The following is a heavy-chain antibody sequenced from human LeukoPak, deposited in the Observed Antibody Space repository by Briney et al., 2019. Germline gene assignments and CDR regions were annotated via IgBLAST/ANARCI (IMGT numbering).Heavy chain of an antibody. V-gene: IGHV1-46*01. J-gene: IGHJ3*02. CDR2: INPSGGST. D-gene: IGHD2-15*01. CDR1: GYTFTSYY. CDR3: ARYWRVNDAFDI. Sequence: ASVKVSCKTSGYTFTSYYMHWVRQAPGQGLEWMGIINPSGGSTSYAQKFQGRVTMTRDTSTSTVYMELSSLRSEDTAVYYCARYWRVNDAFDIWGQGTMVTVSS.